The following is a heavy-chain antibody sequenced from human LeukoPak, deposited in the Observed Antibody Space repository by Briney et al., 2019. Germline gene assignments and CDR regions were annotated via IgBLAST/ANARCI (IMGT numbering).Heavy chain of an antibody. V-gene: IGHV1-8*01. D-gene: IGHD1-7*01. Sequence: ASVKVSCKASGYTFTSYDINWVRQATGQGLEWMGWMNPNSGNTGYAQKFQGRVTTTRNTSISTAYMELSSLRSEDTAVYYCARGTDWNSPVGMDVWGQGTTVTVSS. J-gene: IGHJ6*02. CDR3: ARGTDWNSPVGMDV. CDR2: MNPNSGNT. CDR1: GYTFTSYD.